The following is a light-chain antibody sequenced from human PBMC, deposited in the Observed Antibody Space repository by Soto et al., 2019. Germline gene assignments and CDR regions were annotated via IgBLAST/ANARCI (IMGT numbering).Light chain of an antibody. CDR1: SSNIGSNA. CDR2: RNN. V-gene: IGLV1-44*01. CDR3: AAWDDSLNGYV. J-gene: IGLJ1*01. Sequence: QSVLTQPPSASGTPGQRVTISCSGTSSNIGSNAVNWYQQLPGTTPKLLIYRNNERPSAVPDRFSGAKSGSSAALAISGRQSDDEADYYCAAWDDSLNGYVFGTGTKLTVL.